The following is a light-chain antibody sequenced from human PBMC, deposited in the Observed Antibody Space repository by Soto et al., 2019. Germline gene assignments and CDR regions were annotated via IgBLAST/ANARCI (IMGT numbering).Light chain of an antibody. V-gene: IGKV3-20*01. J-gene: IGKJ2*01. CDR2: GAS. CDR3: QQYGRSPGT. Sequence: EIVLTQSPGTLSLSPGERATLSCRASQSVSSSYLAWYQQKPGQAPRLLIYGASSRATGIPDRFSGSGSGTDFTLTISILEPEVVAVYYCQQYGRSPGTFGQGTKLEIK. CDR1: QSVSSSY.